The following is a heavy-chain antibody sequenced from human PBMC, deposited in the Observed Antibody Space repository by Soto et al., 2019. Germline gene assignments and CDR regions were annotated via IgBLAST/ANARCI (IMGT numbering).Heavy chain of an antibody. CDR2: IKSKTDGGTT. Sequence: GGSLRLSCAASGFTFSNTWMNWVRQAPGKGLEWVGRIKSKTDGGTTDYAAPVKGRFTISRDDSKNTLYLQMNSLKTEDTAVYYCTTAPYGSGSGWIMDVWGQGTTVTVSS. J-gene: IGHJ6*02. CDR3: TTAPYGSGSGWIMDV. D-gene: IGHD3-10*01. V-gene: IGHV3-15*01. CDR1: GFTFSNTW.